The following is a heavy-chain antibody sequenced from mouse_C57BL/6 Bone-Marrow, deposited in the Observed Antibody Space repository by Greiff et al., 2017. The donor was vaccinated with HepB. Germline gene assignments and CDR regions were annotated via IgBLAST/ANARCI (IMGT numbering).Heavy chain of an antibody. CDR3: ARHEGYYGSKAY. CDR1: GFTFSSYT. J-gene: IGHJ3*01. CDR2: ISGGGGNT. D-gene: IGHD1-1*01. Sequence: EVQLVESGGGLVKPGGSLKLSCAASGFTFSSYTMSWVRQTPEKRLEWVATISGGGGNTYYPDSVKGRFTISRDNAKNTLYLQMSSLRSEDTALYYCARHEGYYGSKAYWGQGTLVTVSA. V-gene: IGHV5-9*01.